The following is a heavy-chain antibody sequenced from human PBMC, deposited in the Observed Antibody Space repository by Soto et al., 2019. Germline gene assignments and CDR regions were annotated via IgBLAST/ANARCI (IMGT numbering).Heavy chain of an antibody. CDR3: ARMDSGSYRNDASDI. D-gene: IGHD1-26*01. J-gene: IGHJ3*02. CDR1: GGTFSSYA. Sequence: SVKVSCKASGGTFSSYAISWVRQAPGQGLEWMGGIIPIFGTANYAQKFQGRVTITADESTSTAYMELSSLRSEDTAVYYCARMDSGSYRNDASDIWGQGTLVTVSS. CDR2: IIPIFGTA. V-gene: IGHV1-69*13.